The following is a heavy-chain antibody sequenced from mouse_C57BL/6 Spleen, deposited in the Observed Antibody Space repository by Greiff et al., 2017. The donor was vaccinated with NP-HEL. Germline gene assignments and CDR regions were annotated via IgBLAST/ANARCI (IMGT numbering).Heavy chain of an antibody. CDR2: INPSNGGT. V-gene: IGHV1-53*01. CDR3: ARGGFYDGYPLDY. D-gene: IGHD2-3*01. Sequence: QVQLKQPGTELVKPGASVKLSCKASGYTFTSYWMHWVKQRPGQGLEWIGNINPSNGGTNYNEKFKSKATLTVDKSSSTAYMQLSSLTSEDSAVYYCARGGFYDGYPLDYWGQGTTLTVSS. J-gene: IGHJ2*01. CDR1: GYTFTSYW.